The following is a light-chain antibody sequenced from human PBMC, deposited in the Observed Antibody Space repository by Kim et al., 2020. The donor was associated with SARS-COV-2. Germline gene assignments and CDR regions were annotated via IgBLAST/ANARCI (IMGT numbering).Light chain of an antibody. CDR1: LSVARN. Sequence: CVSPGESATLSCRASLSVARNLAWYQQKPGQSPRLLIYAASTRASGTPARFSGSGSGTDFTLTISSLQSEDFAVYYCQQYYNWPTFGQGTKVDIK. CDR2: AAS. J-gene: IGKJ1*01. CDR3: QQYYNWPT. V-gene: IGKV3-15*01.